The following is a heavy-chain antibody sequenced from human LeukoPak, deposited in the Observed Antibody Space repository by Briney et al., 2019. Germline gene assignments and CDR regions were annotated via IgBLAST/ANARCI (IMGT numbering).Heavy chain of an antibody. CDR2: IKQDGSEI. CDR3: ARINSGTYWGDAFDI. Sequence: GGSLRLSCAASGFTFDTYWMSWVRQAPGKGLEWVASIKQDGSEIYYVDSVKGRFTISRDNAKRSLYLHMSSLRAEDTAGYYCARINSGTYWGDAFDIWGLGTMVSVSS. J-gene: IGHJ3*02. D-gene: IGHD1-26*01. CDR1: GFTFDTYW. V-gene: IGHV3-7*03.